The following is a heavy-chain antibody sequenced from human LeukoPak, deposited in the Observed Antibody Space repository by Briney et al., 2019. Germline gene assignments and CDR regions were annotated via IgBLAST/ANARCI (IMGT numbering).Heavy chain of an antibody. CDR1: GGSISSGDYY. D-gene: IGHD3-22*01. Sequence: PSQTLSLTCTVSGGSISSGDYYWSWIRQPPGKGLEWIGYIYYSGSTYYNSSLKSRVTISVDTSKNQFSLKVSSVTAADTAVYYCARDAYYYDSSGYSPYFDYWGQGTLVTVSS. CDR2: IYYSGST. V-gene: IGHV4-30-4*08. CDR3: ARDAYYYDSSGYSPYFDY. J-gene: IGHJ4*02.